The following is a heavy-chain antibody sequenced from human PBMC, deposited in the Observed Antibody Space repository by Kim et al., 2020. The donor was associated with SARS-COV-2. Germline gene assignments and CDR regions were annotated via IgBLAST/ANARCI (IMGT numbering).Heavy chain of an antibody. V-gene: IGHV1-18*01. Sequence: KYTQKLQGRLTMTTDTSTSTAYMELRSLRSDDTAVYYCARDGYSGSWYGDYWGQGTLVTVSS. J-gene: IGHJ4*02. CDR3: ARDGYSGSWYGDY. D-gene: IGHD2-15*01.